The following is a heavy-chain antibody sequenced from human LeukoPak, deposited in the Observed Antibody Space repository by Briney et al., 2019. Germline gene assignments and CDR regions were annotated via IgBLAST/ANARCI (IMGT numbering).Heavy chain of an antibody. Sequence: GGSLRLSCAASGFTFSSYSMNWVRQAPGKGLEWVSYISSSCSTTYYADSVKGRFTISRDNAKNSLYLQMDSLRAEDSAVYYCARERKTKGRDPLDYWGQGTLVTVSS. J-gene: IGHJ4*02. CDR1: GFTFSSYS. CDR3: ARERKTKGRDPLDY. D-gene: IGHD3-10*01. CDR2: ISSSCSTT. V-gene: IGHV3-48*01.